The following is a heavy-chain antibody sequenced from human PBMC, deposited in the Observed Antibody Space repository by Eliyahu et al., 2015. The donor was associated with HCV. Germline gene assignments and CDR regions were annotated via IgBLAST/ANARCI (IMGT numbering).Heavy chain of an antibody. CDR1: GGXISXYY. CDR2: IYYSGST. Sequence: QVQLQESGPGLVKPSETLSLTCTVSGGXISXYYWSWIRQPPGKGLEWIGYIYYSGSTNYNPSLKSRVTISVDTSKNQFSLKLSSVTAADTAVYYCARGPSYYDFWSGYLLDVWGQGSTVTVSS. CDR3: ARGPSYYDFWSGYLLDV. J-gene: IGHJ6*02. D-gene: IGHD3-3*01. V-gene: IGHV4-59*01.